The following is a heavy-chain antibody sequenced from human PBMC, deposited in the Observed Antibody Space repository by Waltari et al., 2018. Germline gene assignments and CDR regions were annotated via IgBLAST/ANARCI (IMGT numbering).Heavy chain of an antibody. V-gene: IGHV1-69*14. CDR2: ISPSFGTG. CDR1: GGTFSSYA. D-gene: IGHD6-19*01. Sequence: QVQLVQSGAAVQKPGSSVKVSCKASGGTFSSYAISWVRQAPGQGLEWMGGISPSFGTGNYAQKFQGRVTITADKSTSTAYMELSSLRSEDTAVYYCARAPTGAVAATGWFDPWGQGTLVTVSS. J-gene: IGHJ5*02. CDR3: ARAPTGAVAATGWFDP.